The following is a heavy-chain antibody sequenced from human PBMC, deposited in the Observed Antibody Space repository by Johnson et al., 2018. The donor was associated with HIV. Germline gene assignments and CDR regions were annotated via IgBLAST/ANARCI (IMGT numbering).Heavy chain of an antibody. CDR2: IKSNTDGGTT. D-gene: IGHD6-19*01. CDR3: AREARSERSAVAVSDAFDI. CDR1: GFTFSNAW. J-gene: IGHJ3*02. Sequence: EVQLVESGGGLVKPGGSLKLSCTASGFTFSNAWMNWVRHAPGKGLEWVGRIKSNTDGGTTDYAAPVKGKFTISRDNAKNSLYLQMNSLRAEDTAVYYCAREARSERSAVAVSDAFDIWGQGTMVTVSS. V-gene: IGHV3-15*01.